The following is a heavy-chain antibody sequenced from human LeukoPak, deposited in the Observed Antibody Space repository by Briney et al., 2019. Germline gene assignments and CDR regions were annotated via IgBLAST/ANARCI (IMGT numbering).Heavy chain of an antibody. CDR3: AREAVAGHDAFDI. CDR1: GYSSTNYG. J-gene: IGHJ3*02. Sequence: ASVKVSCKASGYSSTNYGISWVRQAPGQGLEWMGWIHIYRGNTNYAQKFQGRVTMTTDTSTSTVYMEVRGLRSDDTAMYYCAREAVAGHDAFDIWGQGTMVTVSS. CDR2: IHIYRGNT. D-gene: IGHD6-19*01. V-gene: IGHV1-18*01.